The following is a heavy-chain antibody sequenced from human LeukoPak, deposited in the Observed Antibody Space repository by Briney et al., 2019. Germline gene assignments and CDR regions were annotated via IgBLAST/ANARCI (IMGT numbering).Heavy chain of an antibody. D-gene: IGHD3-9*01. J-gene: IGHJ4*02. V-gene: IGHV3-48*03. CDR3: ARANPPAISFFDY. CDR2: ISSSGSTI. CDR1: GFTFSSYE. Sequence: GGSLRLSCAASGFTFSSYEMNWVRQAPGKGLEWVSYISSSGSTIYYADSVKGRFTISRDNAKNSLYLQMNSLRAEDTAVYYCARANPPAISFFDYWGQGTLVTVSS.